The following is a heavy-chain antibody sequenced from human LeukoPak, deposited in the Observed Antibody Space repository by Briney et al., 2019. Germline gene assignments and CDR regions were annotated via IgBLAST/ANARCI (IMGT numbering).Heavy chain of an antibody. V-gene: IGHV1-46*01. CDR2: INPSGSST. CDR1: GYTFTSYY. J-gene: IGHJ5*02. Sequence: ASVKVSCKASGYTFTSYYMHWVRQAPGQGLEWMGLINPSGSSTSYAQKFQGRLSLTRDTSISTAYMELSSLRSEDTAVYYCARGQIAAAPWGQGTLVTVSS. CDR3: ARGQIAAAP. D-gene: IGHD6-13*01.